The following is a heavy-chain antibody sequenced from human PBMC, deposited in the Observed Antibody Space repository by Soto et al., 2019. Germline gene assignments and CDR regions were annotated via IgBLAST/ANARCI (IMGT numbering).Heavy chain of an antibody. CDR3: ARGLRLWFGELSRRGGYYYYVDV. CDR2: INDSGNI. J-gene: IGHJ6*03. D-gene: IGHD3-10*01. V-gene: IGHV4-34*02. Sequence: QVQLQQWGAGLLKPSETLSLTCAVYGGSFSGYQWTWIRQTPEKGLEWIGEINDSGNINYNPSHKSRVTIWVDTAKQQISLMLSAVTAADTAVYYCARGLRLWFGELSRRGGYYYYVDVWGKGTTVTVSS. CDR1: GGSFSGYQ.